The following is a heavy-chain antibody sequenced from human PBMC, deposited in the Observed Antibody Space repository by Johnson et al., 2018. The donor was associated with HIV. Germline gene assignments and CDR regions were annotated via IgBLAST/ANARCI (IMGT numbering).Heavy chain of an antibody. D-gene: IGHD6-19*01. Sequence: EQLVESGGGVVQPGGSLRLSCAASGFTLSSNCMTWVRQAPGKGLEWVSYISSSGGTIYYVDSVKGRFTISRDTLKNTLYLQMNSLRAEDTAVYYSGKDRAVAGKGHDAFDIWGQGTMVTVSS. J-gene: IGHJ3*02. CDR1: GFTLSSNC. V-gene: IGHV3-48*01. CDR2: ISSSGGTI. CDR3: GKDRAVAGKGHDAFDI.